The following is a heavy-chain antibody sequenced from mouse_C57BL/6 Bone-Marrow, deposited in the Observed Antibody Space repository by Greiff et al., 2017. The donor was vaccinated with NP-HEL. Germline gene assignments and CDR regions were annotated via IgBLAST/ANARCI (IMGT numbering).Heavy chain of an antibody. CDR3: ARGEWGFAY. CDR1: GYTFTSYG. CDR2: IYPRSGNT. Sequence: QVQLQQSGAELARPGASVKLSCKASGYTFTSYGISWVKQRTGQGLEWIGEIYPRSGNTYYNEKFKGKATLTADKSSSTAYMELRSLTSEDSAVYFCARGEWGFAYWGQGTLVTVSA. V-gene: IGHV1-81*01. J-gene: IGHJ3*01.